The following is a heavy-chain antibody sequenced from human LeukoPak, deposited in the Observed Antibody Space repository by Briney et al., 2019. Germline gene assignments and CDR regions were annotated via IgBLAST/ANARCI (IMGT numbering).Heavy chain of an antibody. Sequence: PGRSLRLSCAASGFTFSSYGMHWVRQAPGKGLECVAVISYDGNNKCYADSVKGRFTISRDNSKNTLYLQMNSLRAEDTAVYYCAKARLVVVAATLPDYWGQGTLVTVSS. J-gene: IGHJ4*02. CDR1: GFTFSSYG. CDR2: ISYDGNNK. V-gene: IGHV3-30*18. CDR3: AKARLVVVAATLPDY. D-gene: IGHD2-15*01.